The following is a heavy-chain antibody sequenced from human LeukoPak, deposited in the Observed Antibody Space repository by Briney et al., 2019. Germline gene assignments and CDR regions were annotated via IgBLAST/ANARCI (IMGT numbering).Heavy chain of an antibody. V-gene: IGHV3-74*01. Sequence: GGSLRLSCAASGFTFSSYNINWVRQAPGKGLVWVSRINSDGSSTSYADSVKGRFTISRDNAKNTLYLQMNSLRAEDTAVYYCARVADITMIVVAYRDAFDIWGQGTMVTVSS. CDR3: ARVADITMIVVAYRDAFDI. J-gene: IGHJ3*02. D-gene: IGHD3-22*01. CDR1: GFTFSSYN. CDR2: INSDGSST.